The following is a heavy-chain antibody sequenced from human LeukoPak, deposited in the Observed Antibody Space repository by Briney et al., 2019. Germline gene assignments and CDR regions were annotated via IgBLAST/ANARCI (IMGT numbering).Heavy chain of an antibody. CDR3: AKDRAFGQFLWGNDY. Sequence: GGSLRLSCAASGFTFSTYGMHWVRQAPGKGLEWVAFIRNDGSDKYYAVSVKGRFTISRDNSKNTLYLQMNSLRAEDTALYYCAKDRAFGQFLWGNDYWGQGTLVTVSS. V-gene: IGHV3-30*02. CDR2: IRNDGSDK. CDR1: GFTFSTYG. D-gene: IGHD3-10*01. J-gene: IGHJ4*02.